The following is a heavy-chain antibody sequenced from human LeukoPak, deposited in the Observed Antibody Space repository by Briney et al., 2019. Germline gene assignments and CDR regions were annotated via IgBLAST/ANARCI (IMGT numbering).Heavy chain of an antibody. J-gene: IGHJ3*02. D-gene: IGHD3-16*01. CDR1: GFTFGDYA. Sequence: GGSLRLSCTASGFTFGDYAMSWFRQAPGKGLEWVGFIRSKAYGGTTEYAASVKGRFTISRDDSKTIAYLQMNSLKTEDTAVYYCSRDDRSGDAFDIWGQGTMVTVSP. V-gene: IGHV3-49*03. CDR3: SRDDRSGDAFDI. CDR2: IRSKAYGGTT.